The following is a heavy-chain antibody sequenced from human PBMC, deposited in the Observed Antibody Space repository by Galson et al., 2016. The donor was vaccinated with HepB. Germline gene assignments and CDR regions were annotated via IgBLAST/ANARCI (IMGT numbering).Heavy chain of an antibody. V-gene: IGHV3-21*01. Sequence: SLXXXCAASGXXFNXXXMNXXXQAXXKGXXXVSXISSSSIYIFYADSLKGRFTISRDNAKESLYLQMNSLRAEDTAGYYLVRDRPPYPIDYWGQXXLVTXSS. J-gene: IGHJ4*02. CDR1: GXXFNXXX. CDR2: ISSSSIYI. CDR3: VRDRPPYPIDY.